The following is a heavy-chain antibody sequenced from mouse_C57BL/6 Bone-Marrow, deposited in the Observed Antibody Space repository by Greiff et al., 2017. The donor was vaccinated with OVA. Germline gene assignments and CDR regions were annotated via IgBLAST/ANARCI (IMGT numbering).Heavy chain of an antibody. V-gene: IGHV5-6*01. CDR2: ISSGGSYT. J-gene: IGHJ2*01. Sequence: EVQLVESGGDLVKPGGSLKLSCAASGFTFSSYGMSWVRQTPDKRLEWVATISSGGSYTYYPDSVKGRFTISRDNAKNTLYLQMSSLKSEDTAMYYCARRLALGYFDYWGQGTTLTVSS. D-gene: IGHD3-3*01. CDR1: GFTFSSYG. CDR3: ARRLALGYFDY.